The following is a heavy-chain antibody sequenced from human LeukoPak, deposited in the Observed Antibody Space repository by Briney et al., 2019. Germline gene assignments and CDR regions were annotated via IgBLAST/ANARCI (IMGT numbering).Heavy chain of an antibody. J-gene: IGHJ3*02. CDR3: ARRGRQFCSGGHCYRTSAFDI. V-gene: IGHV4-28*05. D-gene: IGHD2-15*01. CDR1: GYSISSSNW. CDR2: IYYSGSI. Sequence: DPSETLSLTCAVSGYSISSSNWWGWIRQPPGQGLAWIGYIYYSGSIYYNPSLKSRVTMSVDTSKNQFSLKLSSVTAAHTAVYYCARRGRQFCSGGHCYRTSAFDIWGQGTMVTVSS.